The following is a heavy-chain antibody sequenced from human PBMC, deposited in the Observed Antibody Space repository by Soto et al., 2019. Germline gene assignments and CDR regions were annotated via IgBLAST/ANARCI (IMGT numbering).Heavy chain of an antibody. Sequence: QVQLVQPGAEVKEPGASVKVSCKASGYSFSSYGVSWVRQAPGQGLEWIGWINPYNGNTLNAQNLQGRVTLTTDTSTSTAYMELRSRRSDDMAIYYCARDQGAATFDYSGQGTLVTVSS. J-gene: IGHJ4*01. V-gene: IGHV1-18*03. CDR1: GYSFSSYG. CDR2: INPYNGNT. D-gene: IGHD1-26*01. CDR3: ARDQGAATFDY.